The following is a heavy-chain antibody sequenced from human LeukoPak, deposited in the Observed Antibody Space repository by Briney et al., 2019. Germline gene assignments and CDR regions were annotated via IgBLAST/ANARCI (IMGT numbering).Heavy chain of an antibody. CDR1: GFTFSSYS. CDR2: ISSSSSYI. D-gene: IGHD1-14*01. CDR3: ARNREGLPHNH. Sequence: GGSLRLSCAASGFTFSSYSMNWVRQAPGKGLEWVSSISSSSSYIYYADSVKGRFTISRDNAKNSLYLQMNSPRAEDTAVYYCARNREGLPHNHWGQGTLVTVSS. J-gene: IGHJ5*02. V-gene: IGHV3-21*01.